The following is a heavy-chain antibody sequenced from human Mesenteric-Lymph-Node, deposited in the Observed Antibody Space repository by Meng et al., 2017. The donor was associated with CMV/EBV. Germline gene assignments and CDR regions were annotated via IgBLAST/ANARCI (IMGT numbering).Heavy chain of an antibody. J-gene: IGHJ6*02. CDR3: ARGVNYYYYGMDV. CDR2: IYYSGST. CDR1: GDSVSSGSYY. D-gene: IGHD2-21*01. V-gene: IGHV4-61*01. Sequence: SETLSLTCTVSGDSVSSGSYYWSWIRQPPGKGLEWIGFIYYSGSTNYNPSLKSRVTISLDTSKNQFSLKLSSVTAADTAVYYCARGVNYYYYGMDVWGQGTTVTVSS.